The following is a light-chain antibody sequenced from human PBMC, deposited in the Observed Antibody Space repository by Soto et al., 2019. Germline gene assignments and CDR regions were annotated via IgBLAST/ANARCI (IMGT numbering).Light chain of an antibody. CDR3: QQYVASRRT. CDR1: LSVSGSQ. Sequence: VLTQSPGTLSLSPGERATLSCRASLSVSGSQLAWYQQKPGQPPRLLIYGASSRAAGIPDRFSGSGSGTNFTLTINRLEPEDFAVYYCQQYVASRRTFGPGTKVDIK. J-gene: IGKJ1*01. V-gene: IGKV3-20*01. CDR2: GAS.